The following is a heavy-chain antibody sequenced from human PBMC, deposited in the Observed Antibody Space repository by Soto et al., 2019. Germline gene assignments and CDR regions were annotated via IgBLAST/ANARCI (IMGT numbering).Heavy chain of an antibody. CDR1: GASISGFY. V-gene: IGHV4-4*07. J-gene: IGHJ5*02. CDR2: IYATGTT. CDR3: VRDGTKTLRDWFDP. D-gene: IGHD1-1*01. Sequence: SSETLSLTCTVSGASISGFYWSWIRKSAGKGLEWIGRIYATGTTDYNPSLKSRVMMSADTSKKQFSLKLRSVTAADTAVYYCVRDGTKTLRDWFDPWGQGTLVTVSS.